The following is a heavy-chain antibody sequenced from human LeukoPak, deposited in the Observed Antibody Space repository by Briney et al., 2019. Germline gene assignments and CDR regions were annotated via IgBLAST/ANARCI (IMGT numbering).Heavy chain of an antibody. CDR1: GFTFSSYW. CDR2: ISGTGSNT. J-gene: IGHJ5*02. V-gene: IGHV3-23*01. Sequence: GGSLRLSCAASGFTFSSYWMSWVRQAPEKGLEWVSTISGTGSNTYYADSVKGRFTISRDNSKNTVYLQMNSLRADDTAVYYCAKLDYYDSGYRWFDPWGQGTLVTVS. CDR3: AKLDYYDSGYRWFDP. D-gene: IGHD3-10*01.